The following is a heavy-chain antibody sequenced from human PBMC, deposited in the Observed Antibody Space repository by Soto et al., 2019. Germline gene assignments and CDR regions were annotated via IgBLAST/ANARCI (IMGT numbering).Heavy chain of an antibody. V-gene: IGHV4-39*01. J-gene: IGHJ5*02. CDR3: ARSIVVVAATRLCSAPPFDP. CDR1: GGSISSSSYY. D-gene: IGHD2-15*01. Sequence: QLQLQESGPGLVKPSETLSLTCTVSGGSISSSSYYWGWIRQPPGTGLAWIGRIYYSGRTYYNPSHKGPVTLPVDPSNNQFALKLSPVSAADSAVYYCARSIVVVAATRLCSAPPFDPWGQGTLVTVSS. CDR2: IYYSGRT.